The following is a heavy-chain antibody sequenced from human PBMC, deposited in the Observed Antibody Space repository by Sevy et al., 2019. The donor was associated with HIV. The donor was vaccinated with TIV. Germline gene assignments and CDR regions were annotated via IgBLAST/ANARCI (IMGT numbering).Heavy chain of an antibody. Sequence: GGSLRLSCAAPGFTFSSYAMSWVRQAPGKGLEWVSAISGSGGSTYYADSVKGRFTISRDNSKNTLYPQMNSLRAEDTAVYYCAKDLFGPRIPAAGTWGQGTLVTVSS. J-gene: IGHJ5*02. V-gene: IGHV3-23*01. CDR2: ISGSGGST. CDR3: AKDLFGPRIPAAGT. D-gene: IGHD6-13*01. CDR1: GFTFSSYA.